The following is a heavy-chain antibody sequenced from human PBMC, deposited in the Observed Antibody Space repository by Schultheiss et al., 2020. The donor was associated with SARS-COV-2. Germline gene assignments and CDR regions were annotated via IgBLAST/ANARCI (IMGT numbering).Heavy chain of an antibody. CDR1: GGSISSYY. CDR2: ISGSGGST. V-gene: IGHV3-11*04. Sequence: LSLTCTVSGGSISSYYWSWIRQPPGKGLEWVSAISGSGGSTYYADSVKGRFTISRDNAKNSLYLQMNSLRAEDTAVYYCARGNDFWSGYYSLFDYWGQGTLVTVSS. CDR3: ARGNDFWSGYYSLFDY. J-gene: IGHJ4*02. D-gene: IGHD3-3*01.